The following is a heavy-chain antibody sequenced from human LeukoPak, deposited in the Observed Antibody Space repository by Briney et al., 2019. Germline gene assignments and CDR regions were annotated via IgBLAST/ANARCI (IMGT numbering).Heavy chain of an antibody. D-gene: IGHD1-1*01. CDR2: INHSGST. Sequence: SETLSLTCAVYGGSFSGYYWSWIRQPPGKGLEWIGEINHSGSTNYNPSLKSRVTISVDTSKNQFSLKLSSVTAVDTAVYYCARLDDAFDIWGQGTMVTVSS. V-gene: IGHV4-34*01. J-gene: IGHJ3*02. CDR1: GGSFSGYY. CDR3: ARLDDAFDI.